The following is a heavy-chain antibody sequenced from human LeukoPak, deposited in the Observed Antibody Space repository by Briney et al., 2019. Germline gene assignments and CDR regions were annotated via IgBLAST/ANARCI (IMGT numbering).Heavy chain of an antibody. CDR2: ISGSGGST. CDR1: GFTFSSYA. J-gene: IGHJ4*02. D-gene: IGHD5-12*01. CDR3: AKHRGSSGADARPAEY. Sequence: PGGSLRLSCAASGFTFSSYAMSWVRQAPGKGLEWVSDISGSGGSTYYADSVKGRFTISRDNSKNTLYLQMNSLRAEDTAVYYCAKHRGSSGADARPAEYWRQGTLVTVSS. V-gene: IGHV3-23*01.